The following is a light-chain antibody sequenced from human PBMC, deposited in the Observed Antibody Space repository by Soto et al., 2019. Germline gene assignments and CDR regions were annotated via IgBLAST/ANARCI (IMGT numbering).Light chain of an antibody. CDR3: LLSNSDTHV. Sequence: QAVVTQEPSLTVSPEGTVTLTCDSSTGAVTSGHYPYWFQQKAGQVPRTLIYDTSNRHSWTPARFSGSLLGGKAALTLSGAQPEDEAEYYCLLSNSDTHVFGTGTKLTVL. CDR1: TGAVTSGHY. CDR2: DTS. V-gene: IGLV7-46*01. J-gene: IGLJ1*01.